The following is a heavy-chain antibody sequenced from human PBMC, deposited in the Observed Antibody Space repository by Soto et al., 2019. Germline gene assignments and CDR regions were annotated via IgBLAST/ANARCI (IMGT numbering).Heavy chain of an antibody. CDR2: IRSKAYGGTT. J-gene: IGHJ6*02. Sequence: PGGSLRLSCTASGFTFGYYAMSWVRQAPGKGLEWVGFIRSKAYGGTTEYAASVKGRFTISRDDSKSIAYLQMNSLKTEDTAVYYCTRDILTSYYYYYGMDVWGQGTTVTVSS. CDR1: GFTFGYYA. V-gene: IGHV3-49*04. D-gene: IGHD3-9*01. CDR3: TRDILTSYYYYYGMDV.